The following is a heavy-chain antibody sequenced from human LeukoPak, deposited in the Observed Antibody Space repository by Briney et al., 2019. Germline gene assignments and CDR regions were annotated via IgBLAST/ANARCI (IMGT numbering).Heavy chain of an antibody. CDR2: INHTGGT. D-gene: IGHD3-9*01. V-gene: IGHV4-34*01. CDR1: FGSFTSYF. Sequence: SETLSLTCEVYFGSFTSYFWTWIRQPPGKGLEWIGEINHTGGTNYNPSLRSRATISVDTSKNQFYLNLSFVTAADTAVYYCARGPHGRIYDILTGFDYWGQGTLVTVSS. CDR3: ARGPHGRIYDILTGFDY. J-gene: IGHJ4*02.